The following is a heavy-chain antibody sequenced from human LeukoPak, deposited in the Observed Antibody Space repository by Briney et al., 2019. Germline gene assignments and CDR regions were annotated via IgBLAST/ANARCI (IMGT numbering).Heavy chain of an antibody. V-gene: IGHV3-15*01. Sequence: GGSLRLSCTASGFTFSNAWMSWVRQAPGRGLEWVGRIKSRTDGGTTDYAAPVKGRFTISRDDSKNTVFLQMNSLKTADTALYYCATFIPNYYYDISPRLDYWGQGTLVTVSS. D-gene: IGHD3-22*01. CDR3: ATFIPNYYYDISPRLDY. CDR2: IKSRTDGGTT. CDR1: GFTFSNAW. J-gene: IGHJ4*02.